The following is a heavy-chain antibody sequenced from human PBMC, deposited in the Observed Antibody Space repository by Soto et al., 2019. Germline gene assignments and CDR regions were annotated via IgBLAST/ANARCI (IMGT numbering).Heavy chain of an antibody. CDR2: ISPYNGNT. D-gene: IGHD3-10*01. Sequence: ASVKLSCKASGYSFSNYGISWVRQAPKQGLEWMGWISPYNGNTKYTQKFQGRVTMTTDTSTSTAYMELRSLGSDDTAVFYCARVFGSGSYLAFDTWGQGTMVPVSS. J-gene: IGHJ3*02. V-gene: IGHV1-18*01. CDR1: GYSFSNYG. CDR3: ARVFGSGSYLAFDT.